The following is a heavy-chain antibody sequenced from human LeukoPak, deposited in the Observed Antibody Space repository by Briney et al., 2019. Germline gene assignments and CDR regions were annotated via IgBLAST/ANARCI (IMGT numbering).Heavy chain of an antibody. CDR1: GFTFSSYA. V-gene: IGHV3-30-3*01. J-gene: IGHJ5*02. Sequence: GGSLRLSCAASGFTFSSYAMHWVRQAPGKGLEWVAVISYDGSNKYYADSVKGRFTISRDNAKNSLYLQMNSLRAEDTAVYYCAKDYSNYVEWFDPWGQGTLVTVSS. D-gene: IGHD4-11*01. CDR2: ISYDGSNK. CDR3: AKDYSNYVEWFDP.